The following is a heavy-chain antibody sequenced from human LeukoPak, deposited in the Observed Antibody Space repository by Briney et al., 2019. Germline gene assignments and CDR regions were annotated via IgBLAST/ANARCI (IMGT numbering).Heavy chain of an antibody. V-gene: IGHV4-61*02. CDR3: ARDLGVGAIDY. CDR1: GGSISSGSYY. J-gene: IGHJ4*02. D-gene: IGHD1-26*01. Sequence: SETLSLTCTVSGGSISSGSYYWSWIRQPAGKGLEWIGRIYTSGSTNYNPSLKSRVTISVDTSKNQFSLKLSSVTAADTAVYYCARDLGVGAIDYWGQGTLVTVSS. CDR2: IYTSGST.